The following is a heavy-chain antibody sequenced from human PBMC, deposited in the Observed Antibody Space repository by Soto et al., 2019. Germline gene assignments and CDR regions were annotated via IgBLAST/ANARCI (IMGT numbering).Heavy chain of an antibody. CDR2: ISAYNGNT. V-gene: IGHV1-18*01. CDR3: VVAAQPYYFDY. J-gene: IGHJ4*02. CDR1: GYTFTSYG. Sequence: QVQLVQSGAEVKKPGASVKVSCKATGYTFTSYGISWVRRAPGQGLEWMGWISAYNGNTNYAQMLQGRVTMTTDTSTSTAYMELRSLRSDDTAVYYCVVAAQPYYFDYWGQGTLVTVSS. D-gene: IGHD2-15*01.